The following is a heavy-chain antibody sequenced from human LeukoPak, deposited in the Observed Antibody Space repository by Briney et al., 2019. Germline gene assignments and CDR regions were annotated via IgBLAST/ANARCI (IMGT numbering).Heavy chain of an antibody. CDR1: GCSISSGGYS. CDR2: IYPSGST. D-gene: IGHD5-18*01. J-gene: IGHJ6*02. CDR3: ARGHVDTTMGDYYYGMDV. V-gene: IGHV4-30-2*01. Sequence: TLSLTCAVPGCSISSGGYSRSWIRQPPGEGLEWIWYIYPSGSTFYNPSLKSRITISVDRSKNHFSLKLRSVTAADTAVYYCARGHVDTTMGDYYYGMDVWGQGTTVTVSS.